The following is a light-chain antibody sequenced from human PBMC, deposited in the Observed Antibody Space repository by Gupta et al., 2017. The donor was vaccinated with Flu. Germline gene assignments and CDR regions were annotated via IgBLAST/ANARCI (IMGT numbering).Light chain of an antibody. CDR2: GAS. Sequence: DLQLTQSPSSLSAYVGDRVTVTCRPSQTIANSLNWYQQKPGKGPKLLIYGASILQSGVPLRFSGSGSGTDFTLTISSVEPEDVATYYCQQSDSSSWTFGQGTKVEIK. CDR3: QQSDSSSWT. J-gene: IGKJ1*01. V-gene: IGKV1-39*01. CDR1: QTIANS.